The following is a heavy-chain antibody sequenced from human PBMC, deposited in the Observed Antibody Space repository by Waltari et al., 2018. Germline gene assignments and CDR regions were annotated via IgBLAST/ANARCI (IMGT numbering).Heavy chain of an antibody. V-gene: IGHV3-7*01. Sequence: EVRLVESGGGLVQPGGSLSLSCAACGFTFSSFWLTWVRQVPGKGLEWVADIKQDGIEQRYVESVRGRFTISRDNAQNSLSLQMNSLRAEDTALYYCARDCWAQALCDGFDIWGQGTMVTVSS. CDR2: IKQDGIEQ. D-gene: IGHD3-16*01. CDR1: GFTFSSFW. CDR3: ARDCWAQALCDGFDI. J-gene: IGHJ3*02.